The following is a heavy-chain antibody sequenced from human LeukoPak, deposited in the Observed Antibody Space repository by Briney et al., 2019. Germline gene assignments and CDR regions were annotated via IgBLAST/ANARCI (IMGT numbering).Heavy chain of an antibody. CDR1: GGSIGNSSPYY. Sequence: SETLSLTCTVSGGSIGNSSPYYWDWIRQPPGKGLEWIGTIYYSGSTSYNPSLTSRVTISVDTSKNQFSLNLRSVTAADTAVYFCARHKGQAEGKEAFDIWGQGTMVTVSS. V-gene: IGHV4-39*01. CDR2: IYYSGST. D-gene: IGHD3-10*01. J-gene: IGHJ3*02. CDR3: ARHKGQAEGKEAFDI.